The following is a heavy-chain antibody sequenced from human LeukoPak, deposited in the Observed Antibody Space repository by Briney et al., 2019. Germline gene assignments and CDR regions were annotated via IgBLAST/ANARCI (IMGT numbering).Heavy chain of an antibody. J-gene: IGHJ4*02. D-gene: IGHD6-13*01. CDR2: INPNSGGT. V-gene: IGHV1-2*02. CDR3: ALSLAAAGIGALY. Sequence: ASVKVSCKASGYTFTGYYMHWVRQAPGQGLEWTGWINPNSGGTNYAQNFQGRVTMTRNTSISTAYMELSSLRSEDTAVYYCALSLAAAGIGALYWGQGTLVTVSS. CDR1: GYTFTGYY.